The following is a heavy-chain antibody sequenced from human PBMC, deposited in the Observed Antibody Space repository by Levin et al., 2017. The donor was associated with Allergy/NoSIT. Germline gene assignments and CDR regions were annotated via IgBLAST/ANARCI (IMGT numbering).Heavy chain of an antibody. Sequence: PGFSLRLSCAASGFTFSDYYMSWIRQAPGNLFEWVSSLILLFIPLSSASSVKGRFTISRDNAKNSLYLQMNSLRAEDTAVYYCASRAGYSSGWYHYFDYWGQGTLVTVSS. D-gene: IGHD6-19*01. J-gene: IGHJ4*02. CDR1: GFTFSDYY. CDR2: LILLFIPL. CDR3: ASRAGYSSGWYHYFDY. V-gene: IGHV3-11*01.